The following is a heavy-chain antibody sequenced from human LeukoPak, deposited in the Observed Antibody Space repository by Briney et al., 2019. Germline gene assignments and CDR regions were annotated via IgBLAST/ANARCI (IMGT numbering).Heavy chain of an antibody. D-gene: IGHD4-23*01. CDR3: ATSYDGKTAPYDL. Sequence: SETLSLTCTVSNDSISSYCCSWVRQPTGKGLEWIGFMCPSGRTDYNPSLKSRVTMSVDTSKNQLSMELRFLTAADTAVYYCATSYDGKTAPYDLWGHGTLVTVSS. V-gene: IGHV4-4*08. J-gene: IGHJ5*02. CDR1: NDSISSYC. CDR2: MCPSGRT.